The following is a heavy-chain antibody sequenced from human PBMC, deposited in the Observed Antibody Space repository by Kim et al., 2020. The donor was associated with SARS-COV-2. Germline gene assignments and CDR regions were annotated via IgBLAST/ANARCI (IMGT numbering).Heavy chain of an antibody. Sequence: SETLSLTCTVSGGSISSGGYYWSWIRQHPGKGLEWIGYIYYSGSTYYNPSLKSRVTISVDTSKNQFSLKLSSVTAADTAVYYCARALWIGEVSNFDCWGQGTLVTVSS. V-gene: IGHV4-31*03. J-gene: IGHJ4*02. CDR1: GGSISSGGYY. D-gene: IGHD3-10*01. CDR3: ARALWIGEVSNFDC. CDR2: IYYSGST.